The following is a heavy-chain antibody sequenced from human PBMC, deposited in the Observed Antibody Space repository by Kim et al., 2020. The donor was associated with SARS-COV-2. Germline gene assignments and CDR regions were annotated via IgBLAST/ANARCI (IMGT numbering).Heavy chain of an antibody. CDR1: GYTFTSYA. J-gene: IGHJ4*02. CDR2: INAGNGNT. D-gene: IGHD3-22*01. CDR3: ARDAQIYDSSGPFDY. V-gene: IGHV1-3*01. Sequence: ASVKVSCKASGYTFTSYAMHWVRQAPGQRLEWMGWINAGNGNTKYSQKFQGRVTITRDTSASTAYMELSSLRSEDTPVYYCARDAQIYDSSGPFDYWGQGTLVTVSS.